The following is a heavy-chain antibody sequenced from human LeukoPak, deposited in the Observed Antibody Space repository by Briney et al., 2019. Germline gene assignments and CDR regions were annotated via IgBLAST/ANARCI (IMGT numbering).Heavy chain of an antibody. V-gene: IGHV3-9*01. J-gene: IGHJ4*02. CDR2: ISWNSGSI. Sequence: PGRSLRLSCAASGVTFGDYAMHWVRRAPGKGLEWVSGISWNSGSIVYADSVKGRVTISRDNAKNSLYLQMNSLRAEDTALYYCAKYIRGMGHWLGFDYWGQGTLVTVSS. CDR1: GVTFGDYA. CDR3: AKYIRGMGHWLGFDY. D-gene: IGHD6-19*01.